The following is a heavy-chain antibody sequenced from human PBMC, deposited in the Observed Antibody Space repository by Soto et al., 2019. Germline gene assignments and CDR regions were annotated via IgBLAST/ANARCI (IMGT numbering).Heavy chain of an antibody. J-gene: IGHJ5*02. Sequence: SETLSLTCSVSGAALNSGNYYWSWIRQVPGKGLEWIGHIYVTGAVDYNPSLRDRITISQDTSERQFSLNPRLVTAADTAVYYCARLRIATNNYKWFDPWGQGTLVTVSS. CDR2: IYVTGAV. V-gene: IGHV4-31*03. CDR1: GAALNSGNYY. D-gene: IGHD2-21*01. CDR3: ARLRIATNNYKWFDP.